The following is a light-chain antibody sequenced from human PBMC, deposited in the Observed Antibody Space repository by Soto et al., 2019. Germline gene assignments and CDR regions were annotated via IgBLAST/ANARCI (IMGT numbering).Light chain of an antibody. CDR1: QSISSW. V-gene: IGKV1-5*03. J-gene: IGKJ1*01. CDR2: KAS. CDR3: QQYHSYWT. Sequence: DIQMTQSPSTLSASVGDRVTITCRASQSISSWFAWYQQKPGKAPKLLIYKASSLESGVPSRLSGSGSGTEFTLTISSLHPDDFAPYYCQQYHSYWTFGQGTKLDIK.